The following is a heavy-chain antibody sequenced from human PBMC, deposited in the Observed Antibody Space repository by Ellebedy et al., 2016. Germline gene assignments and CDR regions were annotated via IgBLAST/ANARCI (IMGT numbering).Heavy chain of an antibody. Sequence: GESLKISCAASGFTFSNAWMSWVRQAPGKGLEWVSYVSASGSTTYYADSVKGRFTVSRDNSKNTLYLQMNSLRADDTATYYCAKDPSFGSSSSWFDSWGQGTLVTVSS. J-gene: IGHJ5*01. CDR2: VSASGSTT. CDR3: AKDPSFGSSSSWFDS. V-gene: IGHV3-23*01. CDR1: GFTFSNAW. D-gene: IGHD6-13*01.